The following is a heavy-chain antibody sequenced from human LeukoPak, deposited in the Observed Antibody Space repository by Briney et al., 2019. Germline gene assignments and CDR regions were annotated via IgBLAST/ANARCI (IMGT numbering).Heavy chain of an antibody. D-gene: IGHD3-3*01. CDR2: ISYDGSNK. CDR3: ARDPKFWSGYYYEEAFDI. Sequence: QPGGSLRLSCAASGFTFSRYWMHWVRQAPGEGLEWVSVISYDGSNKYYADSVKGRFAISRDNAKNSLYLQMNSLRAEDTAVYYCARDPKFWSGYYYEEAFDIWGQGTMVTVSS. CDR1: GFTFSRYW. J-gene: IGHJ3*02. V-gene: IGHV3-30*09.